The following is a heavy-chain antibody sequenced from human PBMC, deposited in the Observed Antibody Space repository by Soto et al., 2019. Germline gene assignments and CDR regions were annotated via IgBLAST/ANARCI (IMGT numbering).Heavy chain of an antibody. V-gene: IGHV3-23*01. Sequence: GGSLRLSCAASGFTFSSYAMSWVRQAPGKGLEWVSAISGSGGSTYYADSVKGRFTISRDNSKNTLYLQMNSLRAEDTAVYYCAKDGLYSSSSAKNCFDYWGQGTLVTVSS. CDR1: GFTFSSYA. D-gene: IGHD6-19*01. CDR3: AKDGLYSSSSAKNCFDY. CDR2: ISGSGGST. J-gene: IGHJ4*02.